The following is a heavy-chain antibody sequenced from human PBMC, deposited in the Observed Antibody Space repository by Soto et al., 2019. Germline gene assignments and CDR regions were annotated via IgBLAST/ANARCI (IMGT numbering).Heavy chain of an antibody. D-gene: IGHD2-15*01. V-gene: IGHV1-69*01. CDR1: GTTFSNYA. J-gene: IGHJ4*02. CDR2: IIPIFGTT. Sequence: QVQVMQSGAEVKKPGSSVKVSCKASGTTFSNYAISWVRQAPGQGLEWMGGIIPIFGTTNYPQKFQGRLTITADESTSTVYMELSSLTSEDTAVYYCVARRYCSGGSCPDYFDYWGQGTLVTVSS. CDR3: VARRYCSGGSCPDYFDY.